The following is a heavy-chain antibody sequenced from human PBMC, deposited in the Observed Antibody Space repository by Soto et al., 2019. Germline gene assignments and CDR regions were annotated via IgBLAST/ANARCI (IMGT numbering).Heavy chain of an antibody. Sequence: ASVKVSCKASGYTFTSYGISWVRQAPGQGLEWMGWISAYNGNTNYAQKLQGRVTMTTDTSTSTAYMELRSLRSDDTAVYYCAREKARTVTKHKPYYYHGMDVWG. CDR3: AREKARTVTKHKPYYYHGMDV. CDR2: ISAYNGNT. J-gene: IGHJ6*02. V-gene: IGHV1-18*01. CDR1: GYTFTSYG. D-gene: IGHD4-17*01.